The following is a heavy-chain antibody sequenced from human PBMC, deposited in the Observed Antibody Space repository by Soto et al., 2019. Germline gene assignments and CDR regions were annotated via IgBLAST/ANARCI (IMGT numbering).Heavy chain of an antibody. CDR1: GFTFDDYA. D-gene: IGHD2-8*01. Sequence: PGESLRLSCAASGFTFDDYAMHWVRQAPGKGLEWVSGISWNSGSIGYADSVKGRFTISRDNAKNSLYLQMNSLRAEDTALYYCAKLRIDIVLIGPFDYWGQGTLVTVSS. CDR2: ISWNSGSI. V-gene: IGHV3-9*01. J-gene: IGHJ4*02. CDR3: AKLRIDIVLIGPFDY.